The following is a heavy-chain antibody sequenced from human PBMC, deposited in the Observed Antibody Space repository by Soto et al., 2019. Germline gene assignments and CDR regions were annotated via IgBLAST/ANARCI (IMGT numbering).Heavy chain of an antibody. CDR2: IRSKTNSYAT. Sequence: RSLRLSCAASAASGFTFSGSAMHWVRQASGKGLEWVGRIRSKTNSYATAYAASVKGRFTISRDDSKNTAYLQMNSLKTEDTAVYYCTRXPRNYYDSSGSANWFDPWGQGTLVTVSS. V-gene: IGHV3-73*01. CDR3: TRXPRNYYDSSGSANWFDP. D-gene: IGHD3-22*01. J-gene: IGHJ5*02. CDR1: GFTFSGSA.